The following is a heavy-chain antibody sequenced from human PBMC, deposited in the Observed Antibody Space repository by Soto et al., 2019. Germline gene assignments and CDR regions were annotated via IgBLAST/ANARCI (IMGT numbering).Heavy chain of an antibody. D-gene: IGHD3-10*01. CDR1: GYTFTSYA. V-gene: IGHV1-3*05. J-gene: IGHJ6*02. Sequence: QVQLVQSGAEEKKPGASVKVSCKASGYTFTSYAMHWVRQAPGQRLEWMGWINAGNGNTKYSQKYQGRVTITRDTFAGAAYMELSSMRSEDTAVCYCARDLPWFGELRSGDYYGMDVGGQGTTVTVSS. CDR2: INAGNGNT. CDR3: ARDLPWFGELRSGDYYGMDV.